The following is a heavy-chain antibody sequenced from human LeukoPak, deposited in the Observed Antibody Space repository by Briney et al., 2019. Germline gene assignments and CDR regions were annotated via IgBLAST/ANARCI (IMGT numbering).Heavy chain of an antibody. CDR2: IYYSGST. J-gene: IGHJ4*02. CDR3: ARDRGDGSTAVFDY. CDR1: GGSISTYY. V-gene: IGHV4-59*01. Sequence: PSETLSLTCTVSGGSISTYYWSWIRQPPGKGLEWIGYIYYSGSTNYNPSLKSRVTISVDTSKNQFSLKLSSVTAADTAVYFCARDRGDGSTAVFDYWGQGTLVTVSS. D-gene: IGHD5-24*01.